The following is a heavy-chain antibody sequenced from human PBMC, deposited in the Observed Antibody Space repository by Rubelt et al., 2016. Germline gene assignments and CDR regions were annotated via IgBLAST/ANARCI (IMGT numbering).Heavy chain of an antibody. CDR3: ARGIMRYSELSGRASDAFDI. V-gene: IGHV1-69*04. J-gene: IGHJ3*02. CDR2: IIPILGVA. CDR1: GGTFNNYG. Sequence: QVQLVQSGAEVKKPGSSVKVSCKASGGTFNNYGFNWVRQAPGQGLEWMGRIIPILGVADYAQKFQARVTINADKSMSTAYMELTSLTSEDTAVYHCARGIMRYSELSGRASDAFDIWGQGTMVTVSS. D-gene: IGHD3-16*01.